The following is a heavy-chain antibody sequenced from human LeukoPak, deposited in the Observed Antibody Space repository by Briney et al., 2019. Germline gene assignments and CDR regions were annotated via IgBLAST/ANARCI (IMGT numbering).Heavy chain of an antibody. D-gene: IGHD3-10*01. V-gene: IGHV3-33*01. J-gene: IGHJ6*02. Sequence: PGRSLRLSCAAFGFTFSSYGMHWVRQAPGKGLEWVAVIWYDGSNKYYADSVKGRFTISRDNSKNTLYLQMNSLRAEDTAVYYCARDQGSGRSYYYYYYGMDVWGQGTTVTVSS. CDR3: ARDQGSGRSYYYYYYGMDV. CDR2: IWYDGSNK. CDR1: GFTFSSYG.